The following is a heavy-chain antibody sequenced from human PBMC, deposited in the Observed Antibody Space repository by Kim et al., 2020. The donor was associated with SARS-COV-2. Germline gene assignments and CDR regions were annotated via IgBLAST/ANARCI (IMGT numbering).Heavy chain of an antibody. CDR2: IYYSGST. D-gene: IGHD6-6*01. CDR3: AREEAARMGIFDYYYYYMDV. CDR1: GGSISSGDYY. J-gene: IGHJ6*03. Sequence: SETLSLTCTVSGGSISSGDYYWSWIRQPPGKGLEWIGYIYYSGSTYYNPSLKSRVTISVDTSKNQFSLKLSSVTAADTAVYYCAREEAARMGIFDYYYYYMDVWGKGTTVTVSS. V-gene: IGHV4-30-4*01.